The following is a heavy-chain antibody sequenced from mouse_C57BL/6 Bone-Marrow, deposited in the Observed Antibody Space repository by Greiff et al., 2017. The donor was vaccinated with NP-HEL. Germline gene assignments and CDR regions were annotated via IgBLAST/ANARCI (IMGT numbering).Heavy chain of an antibody. CDR1: GYAFSSYW. D-gene: IGHD1-1*01. CDR2: IYPGDGDT. CDR3: DYAMDY. V-gene: IGHV1-80*01. Sequence: QVQLKESGAELVKPGASVKISCKASGYAFSSYWMNWVKQRPGKGLEWIGQIYPGDGDTNYNGKFKGKATLTADKSSSPASHPSAVLSCSCEGPLLADYAMDYWGQGTGVTGTS. J-gene: IGHJ4*01.